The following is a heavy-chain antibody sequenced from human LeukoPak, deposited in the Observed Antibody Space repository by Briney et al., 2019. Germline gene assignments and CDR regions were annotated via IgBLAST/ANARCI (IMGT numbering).Heavy chain of an antibody. CDR3: ARRTNKFYYDSSGYYYDAFDI. CDR1: GYSISSAYY. J-gene: IGHJ3*02. CDR2: IYHSGST. V-gene: IGHV4-38-2*01. D-gene: IGHD3-22*01. Sequence: SETLSLTCAVSGYSISSAYYWGWIRQPPGKGLEWVGNIYHSGSTNYNPSLKSRVTISVDTSKNQFSLKLSSVTAADTAVYYCARRTNKFYYDSSGYYYDAFDIWGQGTMVTVSS.